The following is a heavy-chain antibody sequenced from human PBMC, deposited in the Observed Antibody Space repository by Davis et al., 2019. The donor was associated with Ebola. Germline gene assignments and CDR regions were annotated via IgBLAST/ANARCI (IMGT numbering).Heavy chain of an antibody. Sequence: GESLKISCKGSGYSFTSYWIGWVRQMPGKGLEWMGRIDPSDSYTDYSPSFQGHVSISADKSISTAYLQWSSLKASDTAMYYCARVYYDILTGYSPFDYWGQGTLVTVSS. D-gene: IGHD3-9*01. CDR2: IDPSDSYT. CDR1: GYSFTSYW. CDR3: ARVYYDILTGYSPFDY. J-gene: IGHJ4*02. V-gene: IGHV5-10-1*01.